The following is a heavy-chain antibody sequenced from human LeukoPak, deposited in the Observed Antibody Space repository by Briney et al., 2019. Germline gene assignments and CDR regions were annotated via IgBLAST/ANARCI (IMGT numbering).Heavy chain of an antibody. Sequence: ASVKVSCKASGYDFTTNYIHWVRQAPGQGLQWMGTINPSVGSTTYGQRFRGRVTMTRDTSTATVYMDLSSLTSEDTAVYYCARQDWEILGMDVWGQGTTVTVS. CDR1: GYDFTTNY. J-gene: IGHJ6*02. CDR3: ARQDWEILGMDV. D-gene: IGHD3/OR15-3a*01. V-gene: IGHV1-46*01. CDR2: INPSVGST.